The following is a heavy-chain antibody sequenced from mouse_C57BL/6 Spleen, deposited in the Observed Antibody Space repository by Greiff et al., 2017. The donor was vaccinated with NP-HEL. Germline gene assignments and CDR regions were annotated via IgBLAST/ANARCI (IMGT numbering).Heavy chain of an antibody. Sequence: QVQLKQSGPELVKPGASVKISCKASGYAFSSSWMNWVKQRPGKGLEWIGRIYPGDGDTDYNGKFKGKATLTADKSSSTAYMQLSSLTSEDSAVYFCAQLGRGKNYFDYWGQGTTLTVSS. D-gene: IGHD4-1*02. J-gene: IGHJ2*01. V-gene: IGHV1-82*01. CDR3: AQLGRGKNYFDY. CDR1: GYAFSSSW. CDR2: IYPGDGDT.